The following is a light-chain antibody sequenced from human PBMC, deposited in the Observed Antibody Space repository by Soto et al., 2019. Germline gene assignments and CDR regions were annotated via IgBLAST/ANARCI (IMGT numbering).Light chain of an antibody. CDR3: QQSYSTPRT. CDR2: AAS. V-gene: IGKV1-39*01. CDR1: QSIHSY. J-gene: IGKJ1*01. Sequence: DIQMTQSPSSLSASVGDRVTITCRASQSIHSYLNWYQQKAGKAPKLLIYAASSLQSGVPSRFSGSGFGTDFTLTISRLQPEDFAIYYCQQSYSTPRTFGQGTKVEIK.